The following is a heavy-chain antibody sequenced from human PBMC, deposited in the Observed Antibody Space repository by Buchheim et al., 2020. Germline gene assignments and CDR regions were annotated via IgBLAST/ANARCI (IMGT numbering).Heavy chain of an antibody. D-gene: IGHD1-26*01. CDR2: ISYDGSNK. CDR1: GFTFSSYG. Sequence: QVQLVESGGGVVQPGRSLRLSCAASGFTFSSYGMHWVRQAPGKGLEWVAVISYDGSNKYYADSVKGRFTISRDNSKNTLYLQMNSLRAEDTAVHYCAKILKVGATIDYWGQGTL. J-gene: IGHJ4*02. V-gene: IGHV3-30*18. CDR3: AKILKVGATIDY.